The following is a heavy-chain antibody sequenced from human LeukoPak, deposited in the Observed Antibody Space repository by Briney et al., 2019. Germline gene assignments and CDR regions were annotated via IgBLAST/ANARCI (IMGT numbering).Heavy chain of an antibody. Sequence: ASVKVSCKASGYTFTSYGISWVRQAPGQGLEWMGWISAYNGNTNYAQKLQGRVTMTTDTSTSTAYMELRSLRSDDTAVYYCARTYYDYVWGSYRHTPTLDYWGQGTLVTVSS. CDR1: GYTFTSYG. J-gene: IGHJ4*02. V-gene: IGHV1-18*01. CDR2: ISAYNGNT. CDR3: ARTYYDYVWGSYRHTPTLDY. D-gene: IGHD3-16*02.